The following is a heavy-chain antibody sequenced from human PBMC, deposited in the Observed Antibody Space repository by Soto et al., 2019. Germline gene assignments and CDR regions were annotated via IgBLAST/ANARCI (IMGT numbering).Heavy chain of an antibody. J-gene: IGHJ6*02. CDR3: VRVNVMFIDTFLYAMDV. CDR1: GFSLSNVRMG. V-gene: IGHV2-26*01. CDR2: IFANDEK. D-gene: IGHD3-16*01. Sequence: QVTLKESGPVLVKPTETLTLTCTVSGFSLSNVRMGVSWIRQPPGKALEWLAHIFANDEKSYSTSLNNRLTISKDTSKSQVVLTMTSVDPTDTATYYCVRVNVMFIDTFLYAMDVWGRGTTVTVSS.